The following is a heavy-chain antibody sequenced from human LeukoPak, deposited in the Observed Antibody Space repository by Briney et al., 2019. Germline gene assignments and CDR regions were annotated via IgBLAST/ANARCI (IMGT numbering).Heavy chain of an antibody. J-gene: IGHJ4*02. CDR2: ISWNSGSI. CDR1: GCTFDDYA. V-gene: IGHV3-9*03. Sequence: GGSLRLSCAASGCTFDDYAMHWVRQAPGKGLEWVSGISWNSGSIGYADSVKGRFTISRDNAKNSLYLQMNSLRAEDMALYYCAKERQKRGLDYWGQGTLVTVSS. CDR3: AKERQKRGLDY.